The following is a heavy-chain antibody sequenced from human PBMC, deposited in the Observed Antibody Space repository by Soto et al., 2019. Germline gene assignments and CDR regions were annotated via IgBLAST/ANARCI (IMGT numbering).Heavy chain of an antibody. D-gene: IGHD3-3*01. CDR2: IGGSGGST. Sequence: PGGSLRLSCAASGFTFSSYAMSWVRQAPGKGLEWVSAIGGSGGSTYYADSVKGRFTISRDNSKNTLYLQMNSLRAEDTAVYYCATTHDFWSGYPNWFDPWGQGTLVTVSS. J-gene: IGHJ5*02. V-gene: IGHV3-23*01. CDR1: GFTFSSYA. CDR3: ATTHDFWSGYPNWFDP.